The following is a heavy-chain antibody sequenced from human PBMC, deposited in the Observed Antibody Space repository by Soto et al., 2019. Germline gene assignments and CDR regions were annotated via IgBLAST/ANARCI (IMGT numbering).Heavy chain of an antibody. D-gene: IGHD7-27*01. CDR1: GWIFSFKY. Sequence: QMQLLQSGAEVKKTGSSVKISCKTSGWIFSFKYLHWVRQAPGQGLEWLGWITPYNGNVKYAQHFQDRISLTRDNSVTPLFLELRNLRSEDTGLYYCARSATSGDQHFIDSWGQGTLVTVSS. V-gene: IGHV1-45*02. CDR3: ARSATSGDQHFIDS. J-gene: IGHJ4*02. CDR2: ITPYNGNV.